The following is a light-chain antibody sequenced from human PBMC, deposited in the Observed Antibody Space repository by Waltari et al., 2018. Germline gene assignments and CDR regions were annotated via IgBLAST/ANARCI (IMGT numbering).Light chain of an antibody. CDR1: LSVSSS. CDR3: LQRSNWWT. Sequence: EIVLTQSPATLSLSPGERATLSCRASLSVSSSLAWYQQKPGQAPRLLIYGASGRATGIPDRFSGSGSGTDFTLTITSLEPEDVAVYYCLQRSNWWTFGQGTKVEIK. CDR2: GAS. J-gene: IGKJ1*01. V-gene: IGKV3-15*01.